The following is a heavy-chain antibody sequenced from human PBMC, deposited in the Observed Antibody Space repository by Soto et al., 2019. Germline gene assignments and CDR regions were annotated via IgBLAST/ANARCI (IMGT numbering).Heavy chain of an antibody. Sequence: EVLLVESGGGLGKPGGSLRLSCAASGFTFSTYSMNWVRQAPGKGLEWVSSINTASYIYYADSVKGRFTISRDDAKNSLYLQMNSLRDEDTAVYYCAREGGYCNGGGCRYFDYWGQGTLVTVSS. CDR3: AREGGYCNGGGCRYFDY. CDR2: INTASYI. J-gene: IGHJ4*02. D-gene: IGHD2-15*01. CDR1: GFTFSTYS. V-gene: IGHV3-21*01.